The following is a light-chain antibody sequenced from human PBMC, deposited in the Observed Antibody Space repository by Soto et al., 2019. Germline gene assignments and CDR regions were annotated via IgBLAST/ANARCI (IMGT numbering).Light chain of an antibody. Sequence: QSVLTQPASVSGSPGQSITISCTGTSSDVGAYKFVSWYQQHPGTAPKLMIYDVSNRPSGVSNRFSGSKYGNTASLTISGLQAEDEADYYCSSYTSSSTPYVFGSGTKLTVL. CDR2: DVS. V-gene: IGLV2-14*01. CDR1: SSDVGAYKF. CDR3: SSYTSSSTPYV. J-gene: IGLJ1*01.